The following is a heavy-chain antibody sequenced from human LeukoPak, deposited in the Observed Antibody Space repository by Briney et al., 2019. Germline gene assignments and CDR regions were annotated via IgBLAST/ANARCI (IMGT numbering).Heavy chain of an antibody. CDR1: GFTFSSYA. D-gene: IGHD3-10*01. CDR2: ISGSGGST. CDR3: VTADSGRNALTF. V-gene: IGHV3-23*01. Sequence: GGSLRLSCAASGFTFSSYAMSWVRQAPGKGLEWVSAISGSGGSTYYADSVKGRFTISRDNSKNTLYLQMNSLRSEDTAVYFCVTADSGRNALTFWGQGTMVTVSS. J-gene: IGHJ3*01.